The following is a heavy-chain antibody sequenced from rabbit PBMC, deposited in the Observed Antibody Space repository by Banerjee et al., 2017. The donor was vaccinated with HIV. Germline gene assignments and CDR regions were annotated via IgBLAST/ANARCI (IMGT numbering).Heavy chain of an antibody. CDR1: GFDFSSYG. CDR3: ARGGGYAGHGWDL. V-gene: IGHV1S39*01. CDR2: IDPVFRST. Sequence: QEQLKETGGGLVQPGGSLKLSCKASGFDFSSYGVSWVRQAPGKGLEWIGYIDPVFRSTYYASWVNGRFTISKTSSTTVTVQMTSLTAADTATYFCARGGGYAGHGWDLWGPGTLVTVS. J-gene: IGHJ4*01. D-gene: IGHD4-2*01.